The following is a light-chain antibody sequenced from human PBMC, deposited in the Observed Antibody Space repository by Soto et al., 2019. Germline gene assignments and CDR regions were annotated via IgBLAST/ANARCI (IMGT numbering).Light chain of an antibody. CDR3: QQYNTWPPIT. V-gene: IGKV3-15*01. CDR1: QSVSSK. Sequence: EIVLTQSPGTLSLSPGESATLSCRASQSVSSKLAWYQQKPGQAPRLLIYGASTRATGIPARFSGSGSGTEFTLTISSLQSEDFAVYYCQQYNTWPPITFGQGTRLEIK. J-gene: IGKJ5*01. CDR2: GAS.